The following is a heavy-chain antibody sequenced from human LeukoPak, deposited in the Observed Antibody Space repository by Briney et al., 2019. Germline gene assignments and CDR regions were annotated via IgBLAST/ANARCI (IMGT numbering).Heavy chain of an antibody. Sequence: QPGGSLRLSCAASGFTVSSNYMSWVRQAPGKGLEWVSVIYRGGITDYADSVKGRFTISRDNSTNTLYLQMNSLRAEDTAIYYCARALGYCIGGACVDSWGQGTLVTVSP. J-gene: IGHJ4*02. CDR2: IYRGGIT. CDR3: ARALGYCIGGACVDS. D-gene: IGHD2-8*02. CDR1: GFTVSSNY. V-gene: IGHV3-53*01.